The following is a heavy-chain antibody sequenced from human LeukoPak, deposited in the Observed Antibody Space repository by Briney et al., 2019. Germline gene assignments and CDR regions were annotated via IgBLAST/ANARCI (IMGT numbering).Heavy chain of an antibody. CDR1: GGSISSGGYY. CDR2: IYYSGST. Sequence: SSQTLSLTCTVSGGSISSGGYYWSWIRQHPGKGLEWIVYIYYSGSTYYNPSLKSRVTISIDTSKNQFSLKLSSATAADTAVYYCARAGYDSSGYSTYYFDYWGQGTLVTVSS. D-gene: IGHD3-22*01. V-gene: IGHV4-31*03. J-gene: IGHJ4*02. CDR3: ARAGYDSSGYSTYYFDY.